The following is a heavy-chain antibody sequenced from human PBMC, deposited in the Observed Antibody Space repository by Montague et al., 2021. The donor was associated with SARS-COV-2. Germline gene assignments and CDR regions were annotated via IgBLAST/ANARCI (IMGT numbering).Heavy chain of an antibody. J-gene: IGHJ4*02. CDR2: IYYNGSS. CDR3: ARVGGGRTFYY. Sequence: SETLSLTCTVSGDSVSSTTYYWAWIRQPPGKGLEYIGTIYYNGSSYYNPSLKSRVAMSVDTSKNQFSLKLDSVTAADTAVYYCARVGGGRTFYYWGQGSLVTVSS. V-gene: IGHV4-39*07. CDR1: GDSVSSTTYY. D-gene: IGHD3-16*01.